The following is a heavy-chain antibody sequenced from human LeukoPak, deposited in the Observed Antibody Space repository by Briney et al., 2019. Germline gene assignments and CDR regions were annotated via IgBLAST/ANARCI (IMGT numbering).Heavy chain of an antibody. CDR2: IIPILGIA. V-gene: IGHV1-69*04. CDR1: GGTLSSYA. D-gene: IGHD2-2*01. CDR3: ARDHQEVSDAFDI. Sequence: VASVKVSCKASGGTLSSYAISWVRQAPGQGLEWMGRIIPILGIANYAQKFQGRVTITADKSTSTAYMELSSLSSEDTAVYYCARDHQEVSDAFDIWGQGTMVTVSS. J-gene: IGHJ3*02.